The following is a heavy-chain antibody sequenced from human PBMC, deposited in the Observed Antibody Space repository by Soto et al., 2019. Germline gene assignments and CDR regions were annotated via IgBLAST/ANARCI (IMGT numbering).Heavy chain of an antibody. CDR1: DYTLASSG. CDR3: ARDGQQLVSDFDY. CDR2: ISAYNGNT. Sequence: ASLQGSWKPADYTLASSGISWVRQEHGQGLEWMGWISAYNGNTNYAQKLQGRVTMTTDTSTSTAYMELRSLRSDDTAVYYCARDGQQLVSDFDYWGQGTLVTVSS. D-gene: IGHD6-13*01. V-gene: IGHV1-18*04. J-gene: IGHJ4*02.